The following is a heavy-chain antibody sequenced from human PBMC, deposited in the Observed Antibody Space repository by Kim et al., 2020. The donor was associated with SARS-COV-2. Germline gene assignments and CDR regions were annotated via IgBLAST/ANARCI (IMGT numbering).Heavy chain of an antibody. Sequence: ASVKVSCKASGYIFTTYYISWVRRAPGQGLEWMGWISPHNGYTSYAQKFQGRVTMTTDTSTSTAYMEPMSLRSDDTAVYYCARGIAAAALVGDYYYHGMDVWGQGTTVTVSS. V-gene: IGHV1-18*01. CDR3: ARGIAAAALVGDYYYHGMDV. CDR1: GYIFTTYY. D-gene: IGHD6-13*01. J-gene: IGHJ6*02. CDR2: ISPHNGYT.